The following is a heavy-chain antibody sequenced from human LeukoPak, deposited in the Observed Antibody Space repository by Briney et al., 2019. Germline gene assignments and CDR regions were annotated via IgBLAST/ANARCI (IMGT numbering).Heavy chain of an antibody. CDR3: AKDRYCSGGSCPIFDY. CDR1: GFTFSSYA. CDR2: ISGSGGST. J-gene: IGHJ4*02. D-gene: IGHD2-15*01. V-gene: IGHV3-23*01. Sequence: QPGGSLRLSCAASGFTFSSYAMSWVRQAPGKGLEWVSAISGSGGSTYYADSVKGRFTISRDNSKNTLYLQMNSLRAEDTAVYYCAKDRYCSGGSCPIFDYWGQGTLVTVSS.